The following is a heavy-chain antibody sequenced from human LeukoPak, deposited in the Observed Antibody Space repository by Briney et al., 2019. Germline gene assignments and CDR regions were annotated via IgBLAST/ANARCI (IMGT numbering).Heavy chain of an antibody. V-gene: IGHV3-48*01. Sequence: GGSLRLSCAASGFTFSDYSMNWVRQALGKGLEWVSYISSSTSTIYYADSVRGRFTISRDNAKNSLYLQMNSLRAEDTAVYYCARDRAGGAYHYDSSGYYYWGQGTLVTVSS. D-gene: IGHD3-22*01. CDR1: GFTFSDYS. CDR3: ARDRAGGAYHYDSSGYYY. CDR2: ISSSTSTI. J-gene: IGHJ4*02.